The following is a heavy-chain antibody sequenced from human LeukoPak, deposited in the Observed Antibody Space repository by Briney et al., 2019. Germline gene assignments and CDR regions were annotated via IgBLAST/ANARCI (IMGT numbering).Heavy chain of an antibody. CDR1: GFTFSSYS. D-gene: IGHD3-10*01. V-gene: IGHV3-48*04. J-gene: IGHJ4*02. Sequence: GGSLRLSCAASGFTFSSYSMNWARQAPGKGLEWVSYISSSSSTIYYADSVKGRFTISRDNAKNSLYLQMNSLRAEDTAVYYCAREWFGSLDYFDYWGQGTLVTVSS. CDR2: ISSSSSTI. CDR3: AREWFGSLDYFDY.